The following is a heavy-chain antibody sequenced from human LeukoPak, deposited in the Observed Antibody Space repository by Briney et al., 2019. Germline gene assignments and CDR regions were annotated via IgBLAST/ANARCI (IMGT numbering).Heavy chain of an antibody. V-gene: IGHV3-48*01. D-gene: IGHD6-6*01. CDR2: ITASGTAM. J-gene: IGHJ4*02. Sequence: GGSLRLSCAASGFTFSSYSMNWVRQAPGKGLEWVSHITASGTAMFYADSVKGRFTISRDNAKNSLYLQMNSLRVEDAAVYYCAPGRHSSSTARVSWGQGTLVTVSS. CDR1: GFTFSSYS. CDR3: APGRHSSSTARVS.